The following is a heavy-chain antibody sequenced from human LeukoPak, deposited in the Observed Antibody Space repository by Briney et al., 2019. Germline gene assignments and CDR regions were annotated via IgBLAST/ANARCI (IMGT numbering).Heavy chain of an antibody. J-gene: IGHJ3*02. CDR1: GYIFIGYY. CDR2: INPNSGVT. V-gene: IGHV1-2*02. CDR3: ARSDDYSDYGQRKAIDI. Sequence: GASVKVSCKASGYIFIGYYMHWVRQAPGQGLEWMGWINPNSGVTNYVQKFQGRVTMTRDTSISTAYMELSRLRFDDTAVYYCARSDDYSDYGQRKAIDIWGQGTMVTVSS. D-gene: IGHD4-11*01.